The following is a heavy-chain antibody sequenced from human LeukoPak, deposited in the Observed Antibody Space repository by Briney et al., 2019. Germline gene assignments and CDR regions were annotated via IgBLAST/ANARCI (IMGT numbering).Heavy chain of an antibody. V-gene: IGHV3-33*01. J-gene: IGHJ4*02. CDR3: ARDYYYDSSGSKSLGY. CDR1: GFTFSSYG. D-gene: IGHD3-22*01. CDR2: IWYDGSNK. Sequence: GRSLRLSCAASGFTFSSYGMHWVRQAPGKGLEWVAVIWYDGSNKYYADSVKGRFTISRDSSKNTLYLQMNSLRAEDTAVHYCARDYYYDSSGSKSLGYWGQGTLVTVSS.